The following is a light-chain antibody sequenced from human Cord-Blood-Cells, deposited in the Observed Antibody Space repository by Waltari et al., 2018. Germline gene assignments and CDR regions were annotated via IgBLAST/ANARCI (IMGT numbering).Light chain of an antibody. CDR3: SSYTSSSTLV. CDR2: DVS. V-gene: IGLV2-14*03. Sequence: QSALTQPASVSGSPGQSITISCTGTSSEGGGYNYVSWYQQHPGKAPKLMIYDVSNRPSGVSNRFSGSKSGNTASLTISGLQAEDEADYYCSSYTSSSTLVFGTGTKVTVL. J-gene: IGLJ1*01. CDR1: SSEGGGYNY.